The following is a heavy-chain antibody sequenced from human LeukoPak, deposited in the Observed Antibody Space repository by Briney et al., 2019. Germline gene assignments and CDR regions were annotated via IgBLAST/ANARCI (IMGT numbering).Heavy chain of an antibody. V-gene: IGHV3-9*01. Sequence: PGGSLRLSCKVSGFTFDDYAMHWVRHTPGKGLEWVSGITWNRDNIGYGDSVKGRFTISRDNVKNVLYLQMNSLRPGDTALYYCAKDLSSAITSALVLDVWGQGTTVIVS. CDR3: AKDLSSAITSALVLDV. D-gene: IGHD3-22*01. J-gene: IGHJ6*02. CDR2: ITWNRDNI. CDR1: GFTFDDYA.